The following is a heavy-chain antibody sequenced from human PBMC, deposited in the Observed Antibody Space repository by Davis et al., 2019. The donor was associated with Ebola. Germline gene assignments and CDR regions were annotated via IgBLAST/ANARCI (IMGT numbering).Heavy chain of an antibody. D-gene: IGHD1-26*01. Sequence: HSQTLSLTCAISGDSVSTAGWNWIRQSPSRGLEWLGRTYYKSKWYNDYAASVKSRITINPDTSKNQFSLQLNSVTPEDTAVYYCARGWVRNGMDVWGKGTTVTVSS. CDR1: GDSVSTAG. CDR3: ARGWVRNGMDV. V-gene: IGHV6-1*01. J-gene: IGHJ6*04. CDR2: TYYKSKWYN.